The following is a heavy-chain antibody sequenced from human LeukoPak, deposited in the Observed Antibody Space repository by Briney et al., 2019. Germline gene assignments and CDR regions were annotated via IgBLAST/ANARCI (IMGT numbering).Heavy chain of an antibody. J-gene: IGHJ4*02. CDR3: TRPHDYGDYPDY. CDR1: GFTFSGSA. CDR2: IRSKANSYAT. V-gene: IGHV3-73*01. Sequence: GGSLRLSCAASGFTFSGSAMHWIRQASGKGLEWVGRIRSKANSYATAYAASVKGRFTISRDDSKNTAYLQMNSLKTEDTAVYYCTRPHDYGDYPDYWGQGTLVTVSS. D-gene: IGHD4-17*01.